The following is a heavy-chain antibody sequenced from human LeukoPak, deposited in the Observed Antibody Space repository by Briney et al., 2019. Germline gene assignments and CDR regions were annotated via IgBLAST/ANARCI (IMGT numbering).Heavy chain of an antibody. V-gene: IGHV1-69*06. D-gene: IGHD3-22*01. J-gene: IGHJ5*02. CDR2: IIPIFGTA. CDR1: GYTFTGYY. Sequence: ASVKVSCKASGYTFTGYYMHWVRQAPGQGLEWMGGIIPIFGTANYAQKFQGRVTITADKSTSTAYMELSSLRSEDTAVYYCATYTYYYDSSGRRENWFDPWGQGTLVTVSS. CDR3: ATYTYYYDSSGRRENWFDP.